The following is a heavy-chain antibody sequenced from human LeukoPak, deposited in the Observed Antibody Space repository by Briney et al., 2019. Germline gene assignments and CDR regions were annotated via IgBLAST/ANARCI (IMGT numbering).Heavy chain of an antibody. CDR3: ARGAGNSGWYNY. J-gene: IGHJ4*02. Sequence: PSETLSLTCAVYGGSFSGYYCTWSRQAPGKGLEWIGEINHSGSTNYNPSLKSRVTISVDTSKNQVSLKLSSVTAADTAIYYCARGAGNSGWYNYWGQGTLVTVPS. V-gene: IGHV4-34*01. CDR1: GGSFSGYY. D-gene: IGHD6-19*01. CDR2: INHSGST.